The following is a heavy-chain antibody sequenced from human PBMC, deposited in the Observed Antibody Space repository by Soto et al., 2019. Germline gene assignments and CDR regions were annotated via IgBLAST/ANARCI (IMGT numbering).Heavy chain of an antibody. Sequence: PSETLCLTCAVYGGSFSGYYWSGIRQPPGKGLEWIGEINHSGSTNYNPSLKSRVTISVDTSKNQFSLKLSSVTAADTAVYYCARGRGVPAAMYLNWFDPWGQGTLVTVSS. CDR3: ARGRGVPAAMYLNWFDP. V-gene: IGHV4-34*01. J-gene: IGHJ5*02. D-gene: IGHD2-2*01. CDR2: INHSGST. CDR1: GGSFSGYY.